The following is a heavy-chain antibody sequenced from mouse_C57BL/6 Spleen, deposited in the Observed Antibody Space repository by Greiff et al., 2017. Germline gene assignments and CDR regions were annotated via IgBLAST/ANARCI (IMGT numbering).Heavy chain of an antibody. CDR1: GYSFTDYN. CDR2: INPNYGTT. D-gene: IGHD1-1*01. J-gene: IGHJ4*01. Sequence: EVKLQESGPELVKPGASVKISCKASGYSFTDYNMNWVKQSHGKSLEWIGVINPNYGTTSYNQKFKGKATLTVDQSSSTAYMQLNSLTSEDSAVYYCAREEITTVVAPYAMDYWGQGTSVTVSS. V-gene: IGHV1-39*01. CDR3: AREEITTVVAPYAMDY.